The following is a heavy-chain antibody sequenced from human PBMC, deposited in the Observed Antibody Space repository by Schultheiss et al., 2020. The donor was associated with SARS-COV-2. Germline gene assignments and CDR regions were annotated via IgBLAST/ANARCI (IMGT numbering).Heavy chain of an antibody. V-gene: IGHV4-61*10. CDR1: GGSISSGSYY. CDR2: IYHSGST. J-gene: IGHJ4*02. Sequence: SETLSLTCTVSGGSISSGSYYWSWIRQPAGKGLEWIGYIYHSGSTYYNPSLKSRVTMSLDTSRNQFSLTLNSMTAADTAVYYCARQVGVTHFDYWGQGTLVTVSS. D-gene: IGHD1-26*01. CDR3: ARQVGVTHFDY.